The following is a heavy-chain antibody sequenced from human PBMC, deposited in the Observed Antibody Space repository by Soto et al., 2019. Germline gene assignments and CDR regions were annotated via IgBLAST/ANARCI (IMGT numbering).Heavy chain of an antibody. V-gene: IGHV1-2*02. Sequence: ASVKVSCKASGYTFTGYYMHWVRQAPGQGLEWMGWINPNSGGTNYAQKFQGRVTMTRNTSISTAYMELSSLRSEDTAVYYCARYGSSTSCLDIWGQGTMVTVSS. CDR2: INPNSGGT. CDR3: ARYGSSTSCLDI. D-gene: IGHD2-2*01. CDR1: GYTFTGYY. J-gene: IGHJ3*02.